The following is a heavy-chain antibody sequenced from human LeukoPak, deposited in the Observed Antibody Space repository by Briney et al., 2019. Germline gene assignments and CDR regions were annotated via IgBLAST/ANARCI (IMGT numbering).Heavy chain of an antibody. V-gene: IGHV3-7*04. CDR1: GFTFSSYW. CDR3: ARDHLGYSFDY. J-gene: IGHJ4*02. Sequence: GGSLRLSCAASGFTFSSYWMSWVRQTPQKGLEWVANIKEDGSEKYYVDSVKGRFTISRENTKNSLYLQMNSLRADDTAVYYRARDHLGYSFDYWGQGTLVTVSS. CDR2: IKEDGSEK.